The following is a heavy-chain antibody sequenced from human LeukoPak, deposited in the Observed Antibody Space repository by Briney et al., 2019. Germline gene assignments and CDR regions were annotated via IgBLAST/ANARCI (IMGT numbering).Heavy chain of an antibody. J-gene: IGHJ4*02. V-gene: IGHV4-59*08. CDR2: IYHSGTT. CDR3: ARHPETAAVDY. Sequence: SETLSLTCTVSGGSISTYYWSWIRQSPGKGLQWLGYIYHSGTTTYNPSLKSRVTISVDTSKNQFSLKLSSVTAADTAVYYCARHPETAAVDYWGQGTLVTVSS. CDR1: GGSISTYY. D-gene: IGHD6-13*01.